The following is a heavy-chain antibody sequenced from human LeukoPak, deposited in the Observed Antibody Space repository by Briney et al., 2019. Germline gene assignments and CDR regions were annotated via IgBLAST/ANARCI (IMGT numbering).Heavy chain of an antibody. CDR2: IYTSGST. V-gene: IGHV4-4*09. J-gene: IGHJ4*02. CDR3: ARSYYYDSSGYTSYYFDY. Sequence: SETLSLTCTVSGGSISSYYWSWIRQPPGKGLEWIGYIYTSGSTNYNPSLKSRVTISVDTSKNQFSLKLSSVTAADTAVYYCARSYYYDSSGYTSYYFDYWGQGTLVTVSS. CDR1: GGSISSYY. D-gene: IGHD3-22*01.